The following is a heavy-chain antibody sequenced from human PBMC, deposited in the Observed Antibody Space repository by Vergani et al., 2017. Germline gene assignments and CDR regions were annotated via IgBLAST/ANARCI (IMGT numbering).Heavy chain of an antibody. J-gene: IGHJ5*02. D-gene: IGHD2-2*01. V-gene: IGHV4-4*07. CDR2: IYTSGST. CDR3: ARYCSSTSCYNWFDP. Sequence: QVQLQESGPGLVKPSETLSLSCTVSGGSISSYYWSWIRQPAGKGLEWIGRIYTSGSTNYNPSLKSRVTMSVDTSKNQFSLKLSSVTAADTAVYYCARYCSSTSCYNWFDPWGQGTLVTVSS. CDR1: GGSISSYY.